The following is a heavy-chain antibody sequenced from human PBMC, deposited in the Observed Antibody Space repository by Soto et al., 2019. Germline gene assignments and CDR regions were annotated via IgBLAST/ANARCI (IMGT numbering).Heavy chain of an antibody. CDR2: INLDGSEK. CDR1: GFTFRTYW. CDR3: AIDGSTSWYSYDYHGMDV. V-gene: IGHV3-7*05. Sequence: EVQLVESGGGLVQPGGSLRLSCAASGFTFRTYWLSWVRQVPGKGLEWVANINLDGSEKNYVDSVKGRFTISRDNARNSLYLQMSSLRAEDTALYYWAIDGSTSWYSYDYHGMDVWGHGTTVTVSS. J-gene: IGHJ6*02. D-gene: IGHD5-18*01.